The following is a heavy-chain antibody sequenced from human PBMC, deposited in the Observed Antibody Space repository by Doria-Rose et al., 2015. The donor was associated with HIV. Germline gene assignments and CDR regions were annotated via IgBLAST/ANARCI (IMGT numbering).Heavy chain of an antibody. CDR2: IFSDDER. J-gene: IGHJ4*02. CDR1: GVSLSSPGMG. CDR3: ARIKSSRWYHKYYFDF. Sequence: QVTLKESGPVLVKPTETLTLTCTVSGVSLSSPGMGVSWIRQPPGKALEWLGNIFSDDERTYKTSLKSRLTISRGTSKSQVVLTMTDMDPVDTATYYCARIKSSRWYHKYYFDFWGQGTLVTVSA. V-gene: IGHV2-26*01. D-gene: IGHD6-13*01.